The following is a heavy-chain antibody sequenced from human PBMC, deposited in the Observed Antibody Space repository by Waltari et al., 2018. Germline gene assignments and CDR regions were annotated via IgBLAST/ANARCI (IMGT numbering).Heavy chain of an antibody. D-gene: IGHD2-2*01. J-gene: IGHJ4*02. CDR1: GDSISSPY. Sequence: QLQLQESGPGLVKPPETLSLTCAVSGDSISSPYWSWIRPATGKGLEWIGFIYGSDSSTNYNPSLKTRVTLSVDTSKNQFSLNLRSVTAADTAVYYCARYYCSNSHCSHFDYWGQGVVVTVSS. CDR3: ARYYCSNSHCSHFDY. CDR2: IYGSDSST. V-gene: IGHV4-59*11.